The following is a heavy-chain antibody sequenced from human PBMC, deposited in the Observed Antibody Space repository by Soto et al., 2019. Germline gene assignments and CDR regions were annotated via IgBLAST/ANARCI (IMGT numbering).Heavy chain of an antibody. V-gene: IGHV3-53*02. J-gene: IGHJ3*02. CDR1: GFTVSSSY. D-gene: IGHD2-8*01. Sequence: EVQLVETGGDLIQPGGSLRLSRAASGFTVSSSYMSWVRQAPGKGLEWVSVIYSGGNTYYADSVQGRFTISRDNSKNTLYLQMNSLRAEDTAVYYCAREFSMAYCAFDIWGQGTMVTVSS. CDR2: IYSGGNT. CDR3: AREFSMAYCAFDI.